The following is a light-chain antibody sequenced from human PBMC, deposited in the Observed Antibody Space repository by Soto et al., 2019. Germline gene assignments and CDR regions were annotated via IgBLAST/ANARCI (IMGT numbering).Light chain of an antibody. CDR1: QSVSSN. V-gene: IGKV3-15*01. J-gene: IGKJ2*01. CDR2: GAS. CDR3: QHYNSRNPL. Sequence: EMVMTQSPATLSVSPGERATLSCRASQSVSSNLAWYQQKPGQAPRLLIYGASTRATGIPARFTGSGSGTEFTLTISSLQSEDFAVYYCQHYNSRNPLFGQGTKLAIK.